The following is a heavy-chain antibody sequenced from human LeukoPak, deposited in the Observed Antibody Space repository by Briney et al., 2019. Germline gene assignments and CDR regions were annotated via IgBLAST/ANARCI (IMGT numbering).Heavy chain of an antibody. CDR1: GGSFSGYY. V-gene: IGHV4-34*01. J-gene: IGHJ6*02. CDR3: ARGTIFGVVNYYYYGMDV. D-gene: IGHD3-3*01. CDR2: INHSGST. Sequence: SETLSLTCAVYGGSFSGYYWSWIRQPPGKGLEWIGEINHSGSTNYNPSLKSRVTISVDTSKNQFSLKLSSVTAADTAVYYCARGTIFGVVNYYYYGMDVWGQGTTVTVSS.